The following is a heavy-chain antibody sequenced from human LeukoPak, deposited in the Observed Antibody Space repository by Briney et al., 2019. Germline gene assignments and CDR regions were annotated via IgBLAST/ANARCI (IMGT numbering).Heavy chain of an antibody. CDR1: GSTFDDYG. D-gene: IGHD3-9*01. V-gene: IGHV3-20*04. CDR2: INWNGGST. J-gene: IGHJ4*02. Sequence: GGSLRLSCAASGSTFDDYGMSWVRQAPGKGLEWVSGINWNGGSTGYADSVKGRFTISRDNAKNSLYLQMNSLRAEDTALYYCAREGDILTGYYPFDYWGQGTLVTVSS. CDR3: AREGDILTGYYPFDY.